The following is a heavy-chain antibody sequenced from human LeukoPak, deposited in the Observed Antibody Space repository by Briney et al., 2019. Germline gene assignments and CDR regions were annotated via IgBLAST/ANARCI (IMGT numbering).Heavy chain of an antibody. CDR1: GDSISSGTFY. J-gene: IGHJ4*02. V-gene: IGHV4-39*01. CDR2: IHYSGNT. CDR3: TGGVGATIWTGMEF. Sequence: PSETLSLTCTVSGDSISSGTFYWGWVRQPPGKGLEWIGRIHYSGNTYYNPSLKSPDTISVDTSKYQYSLTLSSVTAADTAVYYCTGGVGATIWTGMEFWGQGILVTVSS. D-gene: IGHD1-26*01.